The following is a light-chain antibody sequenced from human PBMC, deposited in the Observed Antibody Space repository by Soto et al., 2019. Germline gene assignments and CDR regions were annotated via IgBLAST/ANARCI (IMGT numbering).Light chain of an antibody. CDR3: QQYNSFPWT. Sequence: DIQMTQSPSTLSASVGDRVTITCWASQSISDWLAWYQQKPGKAPKLLIFDVSSLESGVPSRFSGSGSGTEFTLTISSLQPDDFATYYCQQYNSFPWTFGQGTKVEIK. V-gene: IGKV1-5*01. CDR1: QSISDW. J-gene: IGKJ1*01. CDR2: DVS.